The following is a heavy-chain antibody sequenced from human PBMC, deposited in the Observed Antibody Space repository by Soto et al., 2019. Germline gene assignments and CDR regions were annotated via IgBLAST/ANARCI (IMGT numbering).Heavy chain of an antibody. CDR1: GYSFTSYY. D-gene: IGHD3-3*01. J-gene: IGHJ4*02. Sequence: ASVKVSCKASGYSFTSYYMHWVRQAPGQGLEWMGWISAYNGNTNYAQKLQGRVTMTTDTSTSTAYMELRSLRSDNTAVYYCASGLEWNDYMNYWGQGTLVTVSS. V-gene: IGHV1-18*04. CDR2: ISAYNGNT. CDR3: ASGLEWNDYMNY.